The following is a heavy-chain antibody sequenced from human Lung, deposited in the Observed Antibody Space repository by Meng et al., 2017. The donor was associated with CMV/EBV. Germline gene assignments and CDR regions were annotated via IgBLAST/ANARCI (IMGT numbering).Heavy chain of an antibody. D-gene: IGHD3-10*01. Sequence: SXTXSLXCSVSGDSTTMTNYYWGWIRQPPGGGLEWIATIYYSGKTYYNPSLKSRVTISLDTSKSQFSLRLQSVTAADRAVYYCAREKYLRFAEFPPNAFDLWGQGTMVTVSS. V-gene: IGHV4-39*07. J-gene: IGHJ3*01. CDR1: GDSTTMTNYY. CDR2: IYYSGKT. CDR3: AREKYLRFAEFPPNAFDL.